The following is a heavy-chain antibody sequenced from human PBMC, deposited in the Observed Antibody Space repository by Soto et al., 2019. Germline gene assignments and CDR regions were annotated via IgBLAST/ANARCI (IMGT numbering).Heavy chain of an antibody. J-gene: IGHJ4*02. CDR2: IKQDGSEK. CDR3: ARVYYDYIWGSYPLVY. V-gene: IGHV3-7*01. Sequence: PGGSLRLSCAASVFTFSSHWMSWVRQAPGKGLERLASIKQDGSEKHYVDSVKGRFTISRDNAKNSLYLQMNSLRVEDSALFYCARVYYDYIWGSYPLVYWGQGTLVTVSS. D-gene: IGHD3-16*02. CDR1: VFTFSSHW.